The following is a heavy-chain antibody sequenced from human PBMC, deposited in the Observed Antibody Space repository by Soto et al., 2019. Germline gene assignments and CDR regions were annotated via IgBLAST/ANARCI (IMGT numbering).Heavy chain of an antibody. CDR1: GYPFNTYY. CDR3: ARGGHIAVVTDSFDS. D-gene: IGHD2-21*02. J-gene: IGHJ4*02. Sequence: ASVKVSCKSSGYPFNTYYLHWVRQAPGQGLEWMGKIHPSGGGSTYAQKFLGRVTMTMDSSTSTDFMEMTNLRSADTAVYYCARGGHIAVVTDSFDSWGQGTLVTVSS. CDR2: IHPSGGGS. V-gene: IGHV1-46*02.